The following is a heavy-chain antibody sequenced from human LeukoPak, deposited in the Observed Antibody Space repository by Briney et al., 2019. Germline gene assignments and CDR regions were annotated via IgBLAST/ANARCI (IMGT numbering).Heavy chain of an antibody. J-gene: IGHJ4*02. CDR2: IGAAFST. CDR3: APTTKALAVADSPVPMWGH. Sequence: GGSLRLSCAASGFSFRSYAMSWVRQAPGKCLDSVSSIGAAFSTYYADSVKGRFTISRDNSKNTLHLQMNSLRAEDTAVYYCAPTTKALAVADSPVPMWGHWGQGTPVTVSS. CDR1: GFSFRSYA. D-gene: IGHD6-19*01. V-gene: IGHV3-23*01.